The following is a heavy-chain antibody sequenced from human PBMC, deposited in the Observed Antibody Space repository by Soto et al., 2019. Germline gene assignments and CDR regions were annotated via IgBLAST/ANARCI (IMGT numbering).Heavy chain of an antibody. CDR1: GFTFSSYG. Sequence: GGSLRFSCAASGFTFSSYGMHWVRQAPGKGLEWVAVISYDGSNKYYTDSVKGRFTISRDNSKNTLYLQMNNLRADDTAVYYCAKENGEFCSSTSCYGGPYYYYGMDVWAQGTTVTVSS. J-gene: IGHJ6*02. D-gene: IGHD2-2*01. CDR2: ISYDGSNK. V-gene: IGHV3-30*18. CDR3: AKENGEFCSSTSCYGGPYYYYGMDV.